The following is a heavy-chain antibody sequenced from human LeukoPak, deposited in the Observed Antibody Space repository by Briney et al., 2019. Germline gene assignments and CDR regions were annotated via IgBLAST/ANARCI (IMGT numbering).Heavy chain of an antibody. Sequence: SETLSLTCTVSGGSISSSSYYWGWIRQPPGKGLEWIGSIYYSGSTYYNPSLKSRVTVSVDTSKNQFSLKLSSVTAADTAVYYCARDPGHCSGGSCYPYYFDYWGQGTLVTVSS. CDR2: IYYSGST. V-gene: IGHV4-39*07. J-gene: IGHJ4*02. CDR3: ARDPGHCSGGSCYPYYFDY. CDR1: GGSISSSSYY. D-gene: IGHD2-15*01.